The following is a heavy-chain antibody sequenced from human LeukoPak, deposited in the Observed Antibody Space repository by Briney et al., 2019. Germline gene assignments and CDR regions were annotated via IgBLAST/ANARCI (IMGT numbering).Heavy chain of an antibody. D-gene: IGHD3-9*01. Sequence: SQTPSLTCAISGDSVSSNSAAWNWIRQFPSRGLEWLGRTYYRSKWYNDYAVSVKSRITINPDTSKNQFSLQLNSVTPEDTAVYYCAGTHTIPYYFDYWGQGTLVTVSS. CDR3: AGTHTIPYYFDY. V-gene: IGHV6-1*01. J-gene: IGHJ4*02. CDR1: GDSVSSNSAA. CDR2: TYYRSKWYN.